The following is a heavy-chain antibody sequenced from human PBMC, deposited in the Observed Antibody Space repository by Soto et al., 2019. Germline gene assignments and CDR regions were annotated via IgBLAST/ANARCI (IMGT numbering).Heavy chain of an antibody. CDR3: TRDYGDYADYYYGMDV. CDR1: GFTFSSYS. D-gene: IGHD4-17*01. V-gene: IGHV3-21*01. Sequence: PGGSLRLSCAASGFTFSSYSMNWVRQAPGKGLEWVSSISSSSSYIYYADSVKGRFTISRDNAKNSLYLQMNSLRAEDTAVYYCTRDYGDYADYYYGMDVWGQGTTVTVSS. J-gene: IGHJ6*02. CDR2: ISSSSSYI.